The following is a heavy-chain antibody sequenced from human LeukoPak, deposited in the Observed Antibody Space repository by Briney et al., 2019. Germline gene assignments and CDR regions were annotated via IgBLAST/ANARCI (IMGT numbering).Heavy chain of an antibody. V-gene: IGHV4-30-4*01. J-gene: IGHJ4*02. CDR1: GGSISSGDYY. D-gene: IGHD2-21*02. Sequence: PSQTLSLTCTVSGGSISSGDYYWSWIRQPPGKGLEWIGYIYYSGSTYYNPSLKSRVTISVDTSKNQFSLKLSSVTAADTAVYYCARGVAYCGGDCYHSESYYFDYWGQGTLVTVSS. CDR2: IYYSGST. CDR3: ARGVAYCGGDCYHSESYYFDY.